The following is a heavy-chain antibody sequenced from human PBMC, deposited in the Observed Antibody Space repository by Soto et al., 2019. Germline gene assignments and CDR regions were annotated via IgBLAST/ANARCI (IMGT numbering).Heavy chain of an antibody. D-gene: IGHD3-10*01. J-gene: IGHJ4*02. CDR3: AKDSYITMVRGVTSH. CDR2: ISGSGGSI. CDR1: GFTFRSYA. Sequence: EVQLLESGGGLVQPGGSLRLSCAVSGFTFRSYAMSWVRQAPGKGLEWVAAISGSGGSIYYADSVNGRFTISRDNSKNTLYLQMNSLRAEDTAVYYCAKDSYITMVRGVTSHWGQGTLVTVSS. V-gene: IGHV3-23*01.